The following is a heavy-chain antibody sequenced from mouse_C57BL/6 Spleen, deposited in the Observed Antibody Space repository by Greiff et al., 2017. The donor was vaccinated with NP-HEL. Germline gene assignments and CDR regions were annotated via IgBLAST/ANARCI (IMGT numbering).Heavy chain of an antibody. CDR3: ARSAYYYAMDY. Sequence: EVKLVESGGGLVKPGGSLKLSCAASGFTFSDYGMHWVRQAPEKGLEWVAYFSSGSSTIYYADTVKGRLAISRANAKNSPVLQMTGLRSEDTAMDYCARSAYYYAMDYWGQGTSATVSS. J-gene: IGHJ4*01. CDR2: FSSGSSTI. V-gene: IGHV5-17*01. CDR1: GFTFSDYG.